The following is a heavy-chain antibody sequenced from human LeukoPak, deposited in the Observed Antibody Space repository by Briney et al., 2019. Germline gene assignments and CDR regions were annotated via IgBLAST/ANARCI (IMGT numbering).Heavy chain of an antibody. Sequence: PGGSLRLSCAASGFTFSCCGMHWVRQAPGKGLEWVAVIWYDGNKTYYVDSVKGRFTISRDNSQNMLFLQMNTLRAEDTAVYYCARYGDNGFDYWGQGTLVTVSS. CDR3: ARYGDNGFDY. CDR2: IWYDGNKT. J-gene: IGHJ5*01. V-gene: IGHV3-33*01. CDR1: GFTFSCCG. D-gene: IGHD4-17*01.